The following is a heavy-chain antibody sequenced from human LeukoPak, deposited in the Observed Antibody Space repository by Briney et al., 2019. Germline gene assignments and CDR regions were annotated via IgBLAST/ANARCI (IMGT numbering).Heavy chain of an antibody. CDR1: GFTFSNAW. Sequence: GGSLRLSCAASGFTFSNAWMSWVRQAPGKGLEWVGRIKSKTDGGTTDYAAPVKGRFTISRDDSKNTLYLQMNSLKTEDTAVYYCTTGATGQAMAYYYYYMDVWGKGTTVTVSS. CDR3: TTGATGQAMAYYYYYMDV. V-gene: IGHV3-15*01. CDR2: IKSKTDGGTT. J-gene: IGHJ6*03. D-gene: IGHD5-18*01.